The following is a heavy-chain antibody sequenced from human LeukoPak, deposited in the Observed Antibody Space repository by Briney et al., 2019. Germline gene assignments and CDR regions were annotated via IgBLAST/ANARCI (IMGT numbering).Heavy chain of an antibody. CDR2: IKSKTDGGTT. D-gene: IGHD3-22*01. CDR3: TTGYYYDSSFDY. Sequence: ETLSLTCAVYGGSFSGYYWSWIRQAPGKGLEWVGRIKSKTDGGTTDYAAPVKGRFTISRDDSKNTLYLQMNSLKTEDTAVYYCTTGYYYDSSFDYWGQGTLVTVSS. V-gene: IGHV3-15*01. CDR1: GGSFSGYY. J-gene: IGHJ4*02.